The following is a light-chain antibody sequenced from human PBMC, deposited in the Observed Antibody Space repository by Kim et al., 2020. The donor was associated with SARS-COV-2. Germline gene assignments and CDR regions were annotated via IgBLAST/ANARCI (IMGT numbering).Light chain of an antibody. Sequence: GQSITISCTGTSSDVGSYNLVSWYQQHPGKAPKVLIYEVSKRPSGVSNRFSGSKSGNTASLTISGLQAEDEADYYCCSYAGSSTVVFGGGTQLTVL. CDR1: SSDVGSYNL. J-gene: IGLJ2*01. CDR3: CSYAGSSTVV. V-gene: IGLV2-23*02. CDR2: EVS.